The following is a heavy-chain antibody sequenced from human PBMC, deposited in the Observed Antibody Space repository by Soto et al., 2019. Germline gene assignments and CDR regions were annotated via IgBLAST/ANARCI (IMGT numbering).Heavy chain of an antibody. Sequence: EVQLLESGGDLVEPGGSLRLSCAASGFTFSSYAMNWVRQPPGKGLEWVSGINDRGRSTYYADSVKGRFTISRDNSKNTRSLQMNSLRAEDTAIYYCVRGYYFDSWGQGTLVTVSS. CDR2: INDRGRST. V-gene: IGHV3-23*01. J-gene: IGHJ4*02. CDR3: VRGYYFDS. D-gene: IGHD5-12*01. CDR1: GFTFSSYA.